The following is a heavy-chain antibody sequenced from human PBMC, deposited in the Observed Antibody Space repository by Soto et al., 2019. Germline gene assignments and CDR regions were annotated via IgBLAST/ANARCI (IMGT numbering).Heavy chain of an antibody. CDR3: AREKSSSSYYFDY. D-gene: IGHD6-13*01. CDR1: GFTVRSSY. CDR2: IYSGGST. V-gene: IGHV3-53*01. J-gene: IGHJ4*02. Sequence: GGSLRLCCAASGFTVRSSYMSWVRQAPGKGLEWVSVIYSGGSTYYADSVKGRFTISRDNSKNTLFLQMNSLRAGDTAVYYCAREKSSSSYYFDYWGQGTLVTVSS.